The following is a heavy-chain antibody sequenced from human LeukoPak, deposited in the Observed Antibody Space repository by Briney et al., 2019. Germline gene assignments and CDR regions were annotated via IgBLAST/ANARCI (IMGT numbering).Heavy chain of an antibody. V-gene: IGHV3-21*01. J-gene: IGHJ3*02. D-gene: IGHD5-24*01. CDR3: ARSDGYNTAFDI. CDR2: ISSSSSYI. CDR1: RFTFSSYT. Sequence: GGSLRLSCAASRFTFSSYTMNWVRQAPGKGLEWVSSISSSSSYIYYADSVKGRFTISRDNAKNSLYLQMNSLRAEDTAVYYCARSDGYNTAFDIWGQGTMVTVSS.